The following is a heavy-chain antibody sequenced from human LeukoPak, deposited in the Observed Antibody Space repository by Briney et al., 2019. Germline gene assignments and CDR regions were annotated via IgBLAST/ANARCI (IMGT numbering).Heavy chain of an antibody. CDR2: IKSDGSST. D-gene: IGHD3-10*01. CDR1: GFTSSSFW. CDR3: ARDYYGSGSY. J-gene: IGHJ4*02. V-gene: IGHV3-74*01. Sequence: PGGSLRLSCAASGFTSSSFWMHWVRQAPGKGLVWVSRIKSDGSSTSYADSVKGRFTISRDNAKNTLYLQMNSLRAEDTAVYYCARDYYGSGSYWGQGTLVTVSS.